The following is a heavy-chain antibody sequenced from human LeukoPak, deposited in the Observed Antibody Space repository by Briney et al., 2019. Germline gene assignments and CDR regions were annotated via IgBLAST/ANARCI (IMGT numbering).Heavy chain of an antibody. J-gene: IGHJ3*02. Sequence: GRSLRLSCAASGFTFSDYYMTWIRQAPGKGLEWVSYITSSGSSIYYADSVKGRFTISRDNAKNSLYLQMNSLRAEDTAVYYCARDRGGRALDIWGQGTMVTVSS. V-gene: IGHV3-11*01. CDR2: ITSSGSSI. CDR1: GFTFSDYY. D-gene: IGHD3-16*01. CDR3: ARDRGGRALDI.